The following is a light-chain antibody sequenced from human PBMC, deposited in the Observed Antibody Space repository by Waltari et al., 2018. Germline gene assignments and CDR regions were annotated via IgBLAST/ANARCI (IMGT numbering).Light chain of an antibody. V-gene: IGLV2-8*01. J-gene: IGLJ2*01. CDR1: SSDVGGYNY. CDR3: SSYAGNNNVV. CDR2: EVN. Sequence: QSALTQPPSASGSPGQSVTISCTGTSSDVGGYNYVSWYQQHPARAPKLMIYEVNKRPSGVPDRFSGSKSGHAASLTVSGLQADDDADYFCSSYAGNNNVVFGGGTKLTVL.